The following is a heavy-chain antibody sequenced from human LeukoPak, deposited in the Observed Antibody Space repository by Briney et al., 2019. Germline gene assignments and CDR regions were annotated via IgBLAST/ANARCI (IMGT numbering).Heavy chain of an antibody. D-gene: IGHD3-9*01. CDR3: GRDRPTGYYDY. CDR1: GGSISSSSYY. V-gene: IGHV4-39*07. J-gene: IGHJ4*02. Sequence: PSETLSLTCSVSGGSISSSSYYWGWIRQPPGKRLEWIGEIYYSGSAYYNPSLKSRVTISVDTSKNQFYLKLTSVTAADTAVYYCGRDRPTGYYDYWGQGTLVTVSS. CDR2: IYYSGSA.